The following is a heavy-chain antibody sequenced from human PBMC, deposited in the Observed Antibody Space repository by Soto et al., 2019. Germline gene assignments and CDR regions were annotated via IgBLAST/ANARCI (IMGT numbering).Heavy chain of an antibody. CDR1: GGAISSYY. CDR3: ARDQSYNILTGYVGGMDV. CDR2: IYYSGST. V-gene: IGHV4-59*01. J-gene: IGHJ6*02. Sequence: SETLSLTCTVSGGAISSYYWSWIRQPRGKGLEWIGDIYYSGSTNYNPSLKSRVTISVDTSKNQFSLKLSSVTAADTAVYYCARDQSYNILTGYVGGMDVGGQGTTVTVSS. D-gene: IGHD3-9*01.